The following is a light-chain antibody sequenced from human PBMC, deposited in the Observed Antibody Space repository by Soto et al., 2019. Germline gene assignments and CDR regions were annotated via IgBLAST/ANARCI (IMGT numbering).Light chain of an antibody. CDR1: QSVISTY. CDR2: GAS. V-gene: IGKV3-20*01. Sequence: EIVLTQSPGTLSLSPGERATLSCRASQSVISTYLAWYQQKPGQAPRLLIYGASSRATGIPDRFSGSGSGTDFTLTISRLEPEDFAVYYCQQYGSSPITFGQGTRMEIK. CDR3: QQYGSSPIT. J-gene: IGKJ5*01.